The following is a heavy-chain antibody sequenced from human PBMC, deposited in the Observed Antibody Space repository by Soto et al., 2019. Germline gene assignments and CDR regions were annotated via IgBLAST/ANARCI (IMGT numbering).Heavy chain of an antibody. CDR3: AKDNPTIAY. J-gene: IGHJ4*02. D-gene: IGHD1-1*01. CDR2: ISYDGSDK. Sequence: PRLSCAASGFTFSSSGMHWVRQAPGKGLEWVAIISYDGSDKYYADSVEGRFTISRDNSKNTLFLQMNSLRPEDTAVYYCAKDNPTIAYWGQGTLVTVS. V-gene: IGHV3-30*18. CDR1: GFTFSSSG.